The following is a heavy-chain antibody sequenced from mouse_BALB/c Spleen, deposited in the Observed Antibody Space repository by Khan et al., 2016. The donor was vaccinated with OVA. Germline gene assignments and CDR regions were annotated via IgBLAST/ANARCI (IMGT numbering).Heavy chain of an antibody. CDR3: ARNSYMYDFTY. CDR1: GFSLNTYG. Sequence: QVQLQQPGPGLVQPSHSLSITCTVSGFSLNTYGIHWIRQSQGKGLEWLGVIRSGGSTDYNGAFISRLNITKDNSKSQVFFKMNSLQTADTAIYYCARNSYMYDFTYWGQGTLVTVSA. V-gene: IGHV2-2*01. D-gene: IGHD2-14*01. J-gene: IGHJ3*01. CDR2: IRSGGST.